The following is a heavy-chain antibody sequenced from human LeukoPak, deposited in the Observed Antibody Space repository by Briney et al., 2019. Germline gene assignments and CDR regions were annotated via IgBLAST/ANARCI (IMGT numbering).Heavy chain of an antibody. J-gene: IGHJ4*02. CDR3: ARDRDPYDFWSGYPFDY. CDR1: GFTFSSYG. D-gene: IGHD3-3*01. CDR2: IWYDGSNK. V-gene: IGHV3-33*01. Sequence: GRSLRLSCAASGFTFSSYGMHWVRQAPGKGLEWVAVIWYDGSNKYYADSVKGRFTISRDNSKNTLYPQMNSLRAEDTAVYYCARDRDPYDFWSGYPFDYWGQGTLVTVSS.